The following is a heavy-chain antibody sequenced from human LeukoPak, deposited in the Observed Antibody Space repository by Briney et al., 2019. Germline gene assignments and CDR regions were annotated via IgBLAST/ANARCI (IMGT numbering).Heavy chain of an antibody. Sequence: ASVKVSCKASGYTFTGYYIHWVRQAPGQGLEWMGWINPNSGDTNYAQKFQGRVTMTRDTSISTAYMELSRLRSDDTAVYYCARDSHFVVRGVIGVARGLDYWGQGTLVTVSS. CDR3: ARDSHFVVRGVIGVARGLDY. V-gene: IGHV1-2*02. D-gene: IGHD3-10*01. CDR1: GYTFTGYY. J-gene: IGHJ4*02. CDR2: INPNSGDT.